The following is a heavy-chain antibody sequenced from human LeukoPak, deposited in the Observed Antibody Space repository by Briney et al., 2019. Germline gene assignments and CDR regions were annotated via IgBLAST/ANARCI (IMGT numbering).Heavy chain of an antibody. CDR2: ENQDESKE. Sequence: PGGSPRLSCTPWRFTLNIYWMTGVPQARGRGGEGVAHENQDESKEYYMDSVKARFTISRDNAKNSLSLQMNSLRAEDTAVYYCVRDGGVSGYDLLDYWGQGTLVTVSS. D-gene: IGHD5-12*01. J-gene: IGHJ4*02. CDR3: VRDGGVSGYDLLDY. V-gene: IGHV3-7*01. CDR1: RFTLNIYW.